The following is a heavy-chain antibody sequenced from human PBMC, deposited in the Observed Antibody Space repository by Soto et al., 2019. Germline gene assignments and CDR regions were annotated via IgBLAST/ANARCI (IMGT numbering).Heavy chain of an antibody. CDR2: ISSSSSYI. D-gene: IGHD2-15*01. CDR1: GFTFSSYS. J-gene: IGHJ5*02. Sequence: ESGGGLVKPGGSLRLSCAASGFTFSSYSMNWVRQAPGKGLEWVSSISSSSSYIYYADSVKGRFTISRDNAKNSLYLQMNSLRAEDTAVYYCARDALAEDIVVVVAARANWFDPWGQGTLVTVSS. V-gene: IGHV3-21*01. CDR3: ARDALAEDIVVVVAARANWFDP.